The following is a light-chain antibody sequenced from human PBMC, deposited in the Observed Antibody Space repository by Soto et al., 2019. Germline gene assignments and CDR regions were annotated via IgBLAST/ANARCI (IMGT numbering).Light chain of an antibody. CDR3: QPSYSSPQWT. CDR1: QTISTF. CDR2: RAS. J-gene: IGKJ1*01. Sequence: DIQMTQSPASLSASVGDRVTISCRASQTISTFLNWYQQKPGTAPRLLIYRASSVQSGVPPRFSGSGSLIDFTLTITSLRPEDIATYFRQPSYSSPQWTLGHGTKVDIK. V-gene: IGKV1-39*01.